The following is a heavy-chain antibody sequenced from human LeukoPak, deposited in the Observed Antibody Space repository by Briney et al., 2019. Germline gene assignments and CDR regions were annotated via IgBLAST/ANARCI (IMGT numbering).Heavy chain of an antibody. Sequence: PGGSLRLSCAASGFTFGDYGMSWVRQAPGKGLEWVSGISWNGGSTGYADSVKGRFTISRDNSKNSLYLQMNSLRTEDTALYYCAKDCSGGSCYLGFDYWGQGTLVTVSS. CDR3: AKDCSGGSCYLGFDY. V-gene: IGHV3-20*04. CDR1: GFTFGDYG. CDR2: ISWNGGST. D-gene: IGHD2-15*01. J-gene: IGHJ4*02.